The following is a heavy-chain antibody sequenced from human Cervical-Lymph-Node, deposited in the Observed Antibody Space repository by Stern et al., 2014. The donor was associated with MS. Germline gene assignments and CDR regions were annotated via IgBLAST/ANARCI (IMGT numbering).Heavy chain of an antibody. CDR1: GFTFSTHG. J-gene: IGHJ4*02. Sequence: QVQLVQSGGGVVQPGRSLRLSCGASGFTFSTHGMHWVRQAPGKGLEWVTLISYDGSIKYYADSVKGRFTISRDNSKNTLYLQMNSLRPEDTAVYYCAKERGVAGPFDYWGQGTLVTVSS. D-gene: IGHD6-19*01. V-gene: IGHV3-30*18. CDR3: AKERGVAGPFDY. CDR2: ISYDGSIK.